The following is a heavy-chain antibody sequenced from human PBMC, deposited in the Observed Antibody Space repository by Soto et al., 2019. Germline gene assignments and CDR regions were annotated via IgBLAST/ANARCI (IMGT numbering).Heavy chain of an antibody. Sequence: EVQLVESGGGLVKPGGSLRLSCAASGRTVSTNPMSGGRQAPRKGLVWVSGIYTGGGTHYADSVKVRFTISRDKSKNTVNLQMNSLRPEDKAVSYCARDGSGHWGQGTLVTVSS. V-gene: IGHV3-66*01. J-gene: IGHJ4*02. CDR1: GRTVSTNP. CDR3: ARDGSGH. CDR2: IYTGGGT.